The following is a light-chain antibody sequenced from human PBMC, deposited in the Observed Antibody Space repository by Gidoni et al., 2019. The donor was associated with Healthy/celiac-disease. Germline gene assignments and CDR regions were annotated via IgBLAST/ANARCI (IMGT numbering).Light chain of an antibody. CDR1: QSVSSN. CDR2: GAS. CDR3: QQYNNWLWT. V-gene: IGKV3-15*01. Sequence: EIVMTQSPATLSVSPGERATLSCRASQSVSSNLAWYQQKPGQAPRLLIYGASPRATGIPARFSGSGSGTEFTLTISSLQSADFAVYYCQQYNNWLWTFGQGTKVEIK. J-gene: IGKJ1*01.